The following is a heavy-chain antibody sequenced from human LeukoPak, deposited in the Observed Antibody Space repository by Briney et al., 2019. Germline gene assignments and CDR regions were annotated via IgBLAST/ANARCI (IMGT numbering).Heavy chain of an antibody. J-gene: IGHJ4*02. V-gene: IGHV4-4*07. D-gene: IGHD6-6*01. Sequence: SETLSLTCTVSGGSISSYYWSWVRQPAGKGLEWIGRIYTSGSTNYNPSLKSRVTMSVDTSKNQFSLKLSSVTAADTAVYYCARDVEYSSSGEYYFDYWGQGTLVTVSS. CDR3: ARDVEYSSSGEYYFDY. CDR2: IYTSGST. CDR1: GGSISSYY.